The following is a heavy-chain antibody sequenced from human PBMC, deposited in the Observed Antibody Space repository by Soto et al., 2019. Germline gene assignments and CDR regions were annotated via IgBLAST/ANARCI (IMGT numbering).Heavy chain of an antibody. Sequence: QVQRVESGGGVVQPGRSLRLSCAASGFTFSSYGMHWVRQAPGKGLEWVAVIWYDGSNKYYADSVKGRFTISRDNSKNTLYLQMKSLRAEDTAVYYCARAAYGSGSYLTPYWGQGTLVTVSS. V-gene: IGHV3-33*01. CDR3: ARAAYGSGSYLTPY. D-gene: IGHD3-10*01. CDR2: IWYDGSNK. J-gene: IGHJ4*02. CDR1: GFTFSSYG.